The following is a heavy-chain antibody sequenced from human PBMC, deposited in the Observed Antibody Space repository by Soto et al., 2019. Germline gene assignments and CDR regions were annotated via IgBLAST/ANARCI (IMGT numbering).Heavy chain of an antibody. CDR1: GYTLTELS. CDR3: ATDLTYGSGSNIGRRDY. V-gene: IGHV1-24*01. D-gene: IGHD3-10*01. Sequence: GASVKPSCEVSGYTLTELSMHSARQAHGKVLEWMGGFDPEDGETIYAQKFQGRVTMTEDTSTDTAYMELSSLRSEDTAVYYCATDLTYGSGSNIGRRDYWGQGTLVTVSS. J-gene: IGHJ4*02. CDR2: FDPEDGET.